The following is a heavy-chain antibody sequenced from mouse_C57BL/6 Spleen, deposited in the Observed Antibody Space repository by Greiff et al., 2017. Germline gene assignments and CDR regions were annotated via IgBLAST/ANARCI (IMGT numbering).Heavy chain of an antibody. V-gene: IGHV5-16*01. CDR1: GFTFSDYY. J-gene: IGHJ1*03. CDR3: ARSSGTRYFDV. D-gene: IGHD4-1*01. CDR2: INYDGSSP. Sequence: EVQLMESEGGLVQPGSSMNLSCTASGFTFSDYYMAWVRQVPEKGLEWVANINYDGSSPYYLYSLKGRFIISRDNAKNILYLQMSSLKSEDTATYYCARSSGTRYFDVWGTGTTVTVSS.